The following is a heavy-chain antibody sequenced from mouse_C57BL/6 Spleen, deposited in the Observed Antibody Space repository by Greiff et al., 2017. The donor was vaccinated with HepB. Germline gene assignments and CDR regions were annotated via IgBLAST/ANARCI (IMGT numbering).Heavy chain of an antibody. Sequence: QVQLQQSGPELVKPGASVKISCKASGYAFSSSWMNWVKQRPGKGLEWIGRIYPGDGDTNYNGKFKGKATLTADKSSSTAYMQLSSLTSEDSAVYFCARERPFTAVGARYFDVWGTGTTVTVSS. CDR2: IYPGDGDT. J-gene: IGHJ1*03. V-gene: IGHV1-82*01. CDR1: GYAFSSSW. D-gene: IGHD1-1*01. CDR3: ARERPFTAVGARYFDV.